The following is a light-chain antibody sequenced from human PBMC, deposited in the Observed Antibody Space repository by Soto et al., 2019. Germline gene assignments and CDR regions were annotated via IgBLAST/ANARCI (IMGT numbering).Light chain of an antibody. CDR1: SSDVGSKNR. V-gene: IGLV2-18*02. CDR2: EVS. CDR3: TSYTSSTIPCV. J-gene: IGLJ1*01. Sequence: QSALTQPPSVSGSPGQSVTISCTGTSSDVGSKNRVSWYQQPPGTAPKLMIYEVSNRPSGVPDRFSGSKSGNTASLTISGLRAEDEADYYCTSYTSSTIPCVFGTGTKVT.